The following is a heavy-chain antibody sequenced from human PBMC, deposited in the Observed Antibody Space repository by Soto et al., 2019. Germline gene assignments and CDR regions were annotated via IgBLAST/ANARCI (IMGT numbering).Heavy chain of an antibody. CDR3: AKDLEYSGYAADAFDI. CDR1: GVTFSSYA. V-gene: IGHV3-23*01. J-gene: IGHJ3*02. Sequence: PGGSLRLSCAASGVTFSSYAMSWVRQAPGKGLEWVSAISGSGGSTYYADSVKGRFTISRDNSKNTLYLQMNSLRAEDTAVYYCAKDLEYSGYAADAFDIWGQGTMVTVSS. D-gene: IGHD5-12*01. CDR2: ISGSGGST.